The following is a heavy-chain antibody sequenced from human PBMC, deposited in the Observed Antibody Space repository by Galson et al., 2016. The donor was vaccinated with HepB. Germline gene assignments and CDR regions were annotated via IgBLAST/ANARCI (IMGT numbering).Heavy chain of an antibody. CDR3: AKEDGCGVPSCPHAFDR. D-gene: IGHD2-2*01. J-gene: IGHJ3*02. CDR2: ISYDERRT. V-gene: IGHV3-30*18. CDR1: GFTLNTYA. Sequence: SLRLSCATSGFTLNTYAMHWVRQAPGKGLEWVAFISYDERRTNYVDSVKGRFTISRDTSKNMLYLQMKSLRPEDTAVYYYAKEDGCGVPSCPHAFDRWGQGTLVTVA.